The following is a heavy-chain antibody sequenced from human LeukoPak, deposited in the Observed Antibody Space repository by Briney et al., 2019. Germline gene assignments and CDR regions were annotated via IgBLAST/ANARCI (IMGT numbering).Heavy chain of an antibody. J-gene: IGHJ4*02. V-gene: IGHV4-34*01. CDR1: GGSISSYY. Sequence: SETLSLTCTVSGGSISSYYWSWIRQPPGKGLEWIGEINHSGSTNYNPSLKSRVTISVDTSKNQFSLKLSSVTAADTAVYYCARGSKAYDFWSGYEVPYFDYWGQGTLVTVSS. D-gene: IGHD3-3*01. CDR3: ARGSKAYDFWSGYEVPYFDY. CDR2: INHSGST.